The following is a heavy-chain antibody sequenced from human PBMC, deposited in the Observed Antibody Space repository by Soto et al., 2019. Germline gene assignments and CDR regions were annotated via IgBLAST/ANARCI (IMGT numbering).Heavy chain of an antibody. CDR1: GGSISSYC. D-gene: IGHD3-10*01. Sequence: QVQLQESGPGLVKPTETLSLTCTVSGGSISSYCWSWIRQPPGKGLEWIGYIYYSGSTNYNPSLKSRVTISVDTPKNQFSLKLSSVTAADTAVYYCASAPIMVRGVGPYYFDCWGQGTLVTVSS. J-gene: IGHJ4*02. CDR2: IYYSGST. CDR3: ASAPIMVRGVGPYYFDC. V-gene: IGHV4-59*01.